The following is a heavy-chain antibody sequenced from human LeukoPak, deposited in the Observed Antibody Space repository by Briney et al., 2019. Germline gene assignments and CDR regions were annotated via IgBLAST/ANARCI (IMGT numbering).Heavy chain of an antibody. Sequence: SETLSLTCTVSAGSISIRDYYWSWIRQPPGKGLEWIGYIYYSGSTYYNPSLKSRVTISVDTSKNQFSLKLSSVTAADTAVYYCARVAGAAATPWDWGQGTLVTVSS. CDR1: AGSISIRDYY. J-gene: IGHJ4*02. CDR3: ARVAGAAATPWD. V-gene: IGHV4-30-4*01. CDR2: IYYSGST. D-gene: IGHD6-13*01.